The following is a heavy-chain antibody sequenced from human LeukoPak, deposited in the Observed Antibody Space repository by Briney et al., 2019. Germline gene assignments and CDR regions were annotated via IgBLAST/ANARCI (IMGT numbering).Heavy chain of an antibody. CDR1: RFTFRDHF. Sequence: PGGSLSLSCAASRFTFRDHFMSWIRQPPGKGLEYVSYISSSGSDTYYSDSVKGRFTVSRDNAKNSLFLQMNSLRAEDTAVYYCATAPTEDGDGSSSGYWGQGTLVTVSS. D-gene: IGHD4-17*01. V-gene: IGHV3-11*04. CDR3: ATAPTEDGDGSSSGY. CDR2: ISSSGSDT. J-gene: IGHJ4*02.